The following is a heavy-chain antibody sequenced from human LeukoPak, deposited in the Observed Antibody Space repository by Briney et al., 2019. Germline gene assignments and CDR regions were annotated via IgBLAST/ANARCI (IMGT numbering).Heavy chain of an antibody. J-gene: IGHJ4*02. Sequence: SVKVSCKASGGTFSSYAISWVRQAPGQGLEWMGRIIPIFGTANYAQKFQGRVTITTDESTSTAYMELSSLRSEDTAVYYCARTHYGDYTPFDYWGQGTLVTVSS. CDR2: IIPIFGTA. V-gene: IGHV1-69*05. CDR3: ARTHYGDYTPFDY. CDR1: GGTFSSYA. D-gene: IGHD4-17*01.